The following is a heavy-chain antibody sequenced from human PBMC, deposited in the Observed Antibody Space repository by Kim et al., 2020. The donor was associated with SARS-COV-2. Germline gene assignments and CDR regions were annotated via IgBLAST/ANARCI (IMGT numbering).Heavy chain of an antibody. CDR1: GGTFSSYA. D-gene: IGHD3-22*01. Sequence: SVKVSCKASGGTFSSYAISWVRQAPGQGLEWMGGIIPIFGTANYAQKFQGRVTITADESTSTAYMELSSLRSEDTAVYYCARSYYDSSGYFLGAFLQNYYYYYGMDVWGQGTTVTVSS. V-gene: IGHV1-69*13. CDR3: ARSYYDSSGYFLGAFLQNYYYYYGMDV. CDR2: IIPIFGTA. J-gene: IGHJ6*02.